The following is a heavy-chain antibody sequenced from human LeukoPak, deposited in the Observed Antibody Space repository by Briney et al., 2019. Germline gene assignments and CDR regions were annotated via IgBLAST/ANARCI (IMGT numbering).Heavy chain of an antibody. Sequence: SETLSLTCTVSGGSISSYYWSWIRQPPGKGLEWIGYIYYSGSTNYNPSLKSRVTISVDTSKNQFSLKLSSVTAADTAVYYCARQATRAFDIWGQGTMVTVSS. CDR1: GGSISSYY. CDR2: IYYSGST. J-gene: IGHJ3*02. D-gene: IGHD5-12*01. V-gene: IGHV4-59*08. CDR3: ARQATRAFDI.